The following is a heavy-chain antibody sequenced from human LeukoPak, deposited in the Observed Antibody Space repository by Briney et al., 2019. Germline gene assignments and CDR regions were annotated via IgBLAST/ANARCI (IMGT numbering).Heavy chain of an antibody. CDR2: IYHSGST. J-gene: IGHJ6*02. CDR3: AGAGTFYYYYYGMDV. V-gene: IGHV4-30-2*02. D-gene: IGHD6-19*01. Sequence: SSETLSLTCAVSGGSISSGGYSWSWIRQPPGKGLEWIGYIYHSGSTNYNPSLKSRVTISVDTSKNQFSLKLSSVTAADTAVYYCAGAGTFYYYYYGMDVWGQGTTVTVSS. CDR1: GGSISSGGYS.